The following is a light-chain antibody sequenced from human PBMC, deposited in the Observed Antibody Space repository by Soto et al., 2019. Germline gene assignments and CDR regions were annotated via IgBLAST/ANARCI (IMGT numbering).Light chain of an antibody. CDR2: GAS. CDR1: QSLSNTY. CDR3: HQDFDLPLT. V-gene: IGKV3D-7*01. J-gene: IGKJ4*01. Sequence: EIVMTQSPVTLSLSPGDRATLSCRASQSLSNTYISWYQQKPGQAPRLLIYGASTRATGISARFSGSGSGTDFTLTISSLQPEDFALYYCHQDFDLPLTFGGGTKVEIK.